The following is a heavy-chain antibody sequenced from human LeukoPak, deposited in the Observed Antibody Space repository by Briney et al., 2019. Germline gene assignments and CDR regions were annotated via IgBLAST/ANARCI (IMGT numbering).Heavy chain of an antibody. Sequence: SVKVSCKASGGTFSSYAISWVRQAPGQGLEWMGRIIPILGIANYAQKFQGRVTITADKSTSTAYMELSRLRSDDTAVYYCARGQKWLVLVDFDYWGQGTLVTVSS. V-gene: IGHV1-69*04. CDR3: ARGQKWLVLVDFDY. CDR2: IIPILGIA. J-gene: IGHJ4*02. CDR1: GGTFSSYA. D-gene: IGHD6-19*01.